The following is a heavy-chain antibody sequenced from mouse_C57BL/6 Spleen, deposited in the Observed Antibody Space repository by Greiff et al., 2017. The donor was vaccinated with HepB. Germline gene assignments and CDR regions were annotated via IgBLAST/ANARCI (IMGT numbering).Heavy chain of an antibody. Sequence: VQLQQSGPELVKPGASVKISCKASGYTFTDYYMNWVKQSHGKSLEWIGDINPNNGGTSYNQKFKGKATLTVDKSSSTAYMELRSLKSEDSAVYYCARRRRTRGYFDVWGTGTTVTVSS. CDR3: ARRRRTRGYFDV. V-gene: IGHV1-26*01. CDR1: GYTFTDYY. CDR2: INPNNGGT. J-gene: IGHJ1*03.